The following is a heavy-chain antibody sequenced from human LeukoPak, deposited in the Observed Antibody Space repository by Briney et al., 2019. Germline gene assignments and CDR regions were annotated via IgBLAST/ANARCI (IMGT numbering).Heavy chain of an antibody. CDR2: MNPNSGGT. CDR3: ARDKLGLGELSLYDQ. Sequence: GASVKVSCKASEYTLTGYYMHWVRQAPGQGLEWMGWMNPNSGGTKYAQKFQGRVTMTRDTSISTAYMELSRLRSDDTAMYYCARDKLGLGELSLYDQWGQGTPVTVFS. D-gene: IGHD3-16*02. V-gene: IGHV1-2*02. CDR1: EYTLTGYY. J-gene: IGHJ5*02.